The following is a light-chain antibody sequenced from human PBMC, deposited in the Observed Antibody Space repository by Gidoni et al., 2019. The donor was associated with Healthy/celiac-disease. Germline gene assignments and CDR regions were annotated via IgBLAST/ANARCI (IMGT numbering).Light chain of an antibody. CDR1: QSVSSY. Sequence: EIVLTQSPPTLSLSPGERATLSCRASQSVSSYLAWYQQKPGQAPRLLIYDASNRATGIPARFSGRGSGTDFTLTISSLEPEDFAVYYCQQRSNWPPHWTFGQGTKVEIK. J-gene: IGKJ1*01. CDR3: QQRSNWPPHWT. V-gene: IGKV3-11*01. CDR2: DAS.